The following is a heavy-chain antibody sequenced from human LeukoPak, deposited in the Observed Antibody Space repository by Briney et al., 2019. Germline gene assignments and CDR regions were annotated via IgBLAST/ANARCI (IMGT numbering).Heavy chain of an antibody. D-gene: IGHD2-21*01. V-gene: IGHV3-7*01. CDR2: MKPNGNEK. Sequence: GGSLRLSCAASGFTFSNTWMSWVRQAPGKGLEWVTNMKPNGNEKYYVDSVKGRFTISRDNAKNSLYLQMNSLRVEDTAVHYCARDSDGFDYWGQGALVTVSS. CDR3: ARDSDGFDY. J-gene: IGHJ4*02. CDR1: GFTFSNTW.